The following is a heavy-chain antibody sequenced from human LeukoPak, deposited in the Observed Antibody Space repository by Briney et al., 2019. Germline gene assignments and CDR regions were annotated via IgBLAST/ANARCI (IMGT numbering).Heavy chain of an antibody. CDR2: INHSGSS. CDR1: GGSISSSNW. V-gene: IGHV4-4*02. Sequence: SGTLSLTCAVSGGSISSSNWWSWVRQPPRKGLEWIGEINHSGSSNYNPSLKSRVTISVDTSKNQFSLKLSSVTAADTAVYYCARSGYSSSWPFDYWGQGTLVTVSS. J-gene: IGHJ4*02. CDR3: ARSGYSSSWPFDY. D-gene: IGHD6-13*01.